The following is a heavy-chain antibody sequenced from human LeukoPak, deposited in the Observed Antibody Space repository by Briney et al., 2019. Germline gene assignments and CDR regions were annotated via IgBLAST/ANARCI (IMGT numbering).Heavy chain of an antibody. J-gene: IGHJ2*01. D-gene: IGHD3-22*01. CDR3: ARLGSGYYFAFDL. V-gene: IGHV3-66*04. CDR2: FYSDDKT. CDR1: AFTLSHTY. Sequence: GGSLRLSCPASAFTLSHTYMGWVRQAPGKGLEWVSLFYSDDKTYYSDSVKGTFPISTHTSKNTLSLHMHRLRDADTAVYYCARLGSGYYFAFDLWGRGTLVTVSS.